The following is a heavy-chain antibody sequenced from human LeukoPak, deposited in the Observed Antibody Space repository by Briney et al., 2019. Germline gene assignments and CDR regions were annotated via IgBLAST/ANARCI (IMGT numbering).Heavy chain of an antibody. J-gene: IGHJ3*02. V-gene: IGHV3-21*01. D-gene: IGHD3-10*01. CDR3: ARGSGGLLWFGELTRPRITGAFDI. CDR1: GFTFSSYS. Sequence: GGSLRLSCAASGFTFSSYSMNWVRQAPGKGLEWVSSISSSSSYIYYADSVKGRFTISRDNAKNSLYLQMNSLRAEDTAVYYCARGSGGLLWFGELTRPRITGAFDIWGQGTMVTVSS. CDR2: ISSSSSYI.